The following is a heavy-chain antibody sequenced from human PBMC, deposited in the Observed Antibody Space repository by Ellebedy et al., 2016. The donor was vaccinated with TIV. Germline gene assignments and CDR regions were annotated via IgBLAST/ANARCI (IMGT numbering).Heavy chain of an antibody. V-gene: IGHV1-3*01. Sequence: ASVKVSCKASGYTFTSYAMHWVRQAPGQRLEWMGWINAGNGNTKYSQKFQGRVTITRDTSASTAYMELSSLRSEDTAVYYCARVEMATSIYNWFDPWGQGTLVTVSS. CDR1: GYTFTSYA. D-gene: IGHD5-24*01. J-gene: IGHJ5*02. CDR2: INAGNGNT. CDR3: ARVEMATSIYNWFDP.